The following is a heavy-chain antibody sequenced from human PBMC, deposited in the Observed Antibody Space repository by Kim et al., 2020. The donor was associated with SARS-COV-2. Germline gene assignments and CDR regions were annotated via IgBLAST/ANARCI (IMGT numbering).Heavy chain of an antibody. V-gene: IGHV1-18*01. J-gene: IGHJ3*02. CDR3: ARVFIITIFGVVMEIDAFDI. D-gene: IGHD3-3*01. CDR2: ISAYNGNT. Sequence: ASVKVSCKASGYTFTSYGISWVRQAPGQGLEWMGWISAYNGNTNYAQKLQGRVTMTTDTSTSTAYMELRSLRSDDTAVYYCARVFIITIFGVVMEIDAFDIWGQETMVTVSS. CDR1: GYTFTSYG.